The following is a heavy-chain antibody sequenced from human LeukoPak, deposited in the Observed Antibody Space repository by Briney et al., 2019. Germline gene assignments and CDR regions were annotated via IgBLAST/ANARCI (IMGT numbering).Heavy chain of an antibody. CDR2: VRPDGSET. CDR3: ATTTRSSSWDY. J-gene: IGHJ4*02. Sequence: VGSLRLSGAGSGFSFSNYWMSWVRQAPGKGLEWMANVRPDGSETQYADSMKGRFTVSRDNSENSLYLRMSSLRAEDTAVYYCATTTRSSSWDYWGQGTLVTVSS. D-gene: IGHD2-2*01. V-gene: IGHV3-7*01. CDR1: GFSFSNYW.